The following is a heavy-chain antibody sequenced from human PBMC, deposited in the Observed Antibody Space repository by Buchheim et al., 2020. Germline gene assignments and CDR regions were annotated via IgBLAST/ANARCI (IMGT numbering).Heavy chain of an antibody. CDR3: ATEGEYYDFWSGYYTFAFDY. Sequence: QVQLVESGGGVVQPGRSLRLSCAASGFTFSSYAMHWVRQAPGKGLEWVAVISYDGSNKYYADSVKGRFTISRDNSKNTLYLQMNSLRAEDTAVYYCATEGEYYDFWSGYYTFAFDYWGQGTL. V-gene: IGHV3-30-3*01. CDR1: GFTFSSYA. CDR2: ISYDGSNK. D-gene: IGHD3-3*01. J-gene: IGHJ4*02.